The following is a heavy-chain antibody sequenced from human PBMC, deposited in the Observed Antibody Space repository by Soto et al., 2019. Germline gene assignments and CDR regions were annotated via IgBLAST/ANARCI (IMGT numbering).Heavy chain of an antibody. V-gene: IGHV1-69*06. CDR3: ARWVYCSGGNCPDGLPNYYHGMDV. D-gene: IGHD2-15*01. Sequence: QVQLVQSGAEVKKPGSSVKVSCKASGGTFSSYAISWVRQAPGQGLEWMGGIIPIFGTANYAQKFQGRVTITADKSTSTAYMELSSLRSEDTAVYYCARWVYCSGGNCPDGLPNYYHGMDVWGQGTTVTLSS. CDR1: GGTFSSYA. CDR2: IIPIFGTA. J-gene: IGHJ6*02.